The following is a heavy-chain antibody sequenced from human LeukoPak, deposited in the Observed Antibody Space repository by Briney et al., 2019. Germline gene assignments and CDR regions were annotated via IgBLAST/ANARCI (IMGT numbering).Heavy chain of an antibody. V-gene: IGHV4-59*12. J-gene: IGHJ5*02. CDR2: IYYSGST. CDR1: GGSISSYY. CDR3: ARDYSGGHYYDSSGYHWFDP. Sequence: SETLSLTCTVSGGSISSYYWSWIRQPPGKGLEWIGYIYYSGSTNYNPSLKSRVTISVDTSKNQFSLKLSSVTAADTAVYYCARDYSGGHYYDSSGYHWFDPWGQGTLVTVSS. D-gene: IGHD3-22*01.